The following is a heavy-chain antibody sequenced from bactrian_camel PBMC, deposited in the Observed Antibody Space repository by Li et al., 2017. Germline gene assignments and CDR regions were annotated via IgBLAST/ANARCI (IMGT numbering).Heavy chain of an antibody. CDR1: GTTNSGYC. V-gene: IGHV3S1*01. CDR3: AKDGAGHRSYLN. J-gene: IGHJ4*01. Sequence: HVQLVESGGGSVQAGGSLRLSCSASGTTNSGYCMAWFRQGPENAREGVAQIEADGSAVYAASVKGRFTMSRDNAKNTVDLQMNNLKSEDTAMYYCAKDGAGHRSYLNWGQGTQVTVST. CDR2: IEADGSA.